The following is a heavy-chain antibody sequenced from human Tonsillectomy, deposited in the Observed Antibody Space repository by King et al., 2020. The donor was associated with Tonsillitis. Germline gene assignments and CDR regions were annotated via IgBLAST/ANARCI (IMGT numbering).Heavy chain of an antibody. CDR3: ASDKVAHSCIIVEPSTYYYGMDV. J-gene: IGHJ6*02. CDR1: GFSFSTYA. Sequence: VQLVESGGGVVQPGRSLRLSCAASGFSFSTYAMHWVRQAPGKGLEWVAVTSYDGSDKSYAESVKGRFTIYRDNSKNTLYLQMNSLRTEDTAVYFCASDKVAHSCIIVEPSTYYYGMDVWGQGTTVTVSS. D-gene: IGHD1-26*01. V-gene: IGHV3-30*04. CDR2: TSYDGSDK.